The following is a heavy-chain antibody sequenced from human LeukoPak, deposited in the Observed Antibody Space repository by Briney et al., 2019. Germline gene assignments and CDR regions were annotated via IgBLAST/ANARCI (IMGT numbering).Heavy chain of an antibody. CDR1: GYTFTSYG. D-gene: IGHD6-19*01. CDR2: ISTYNGNT. V-gene: IGHV1-18*01. CDR3: ASVYSSGWYYFDY. Sequence: ASVKVSCKASGYTFTSYGISWVRQAPGQGLEWMGWISTYNGNTNYAQRLQGRVTMTTDTSTSTAYMELRSLRSDDTAVYYCASVYSSGWYYFDYWGQGTLVTVSS. J-gene: IGHJ4*02.